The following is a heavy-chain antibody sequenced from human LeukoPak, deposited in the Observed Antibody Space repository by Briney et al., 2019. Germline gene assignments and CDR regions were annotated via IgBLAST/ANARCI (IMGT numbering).Heavy chain of an antibody. CDR3: ATSPGDSSGSTFDY. V-gene: IGHV4-30-4*01. D-gene: IGHD3-22*01. CDR2: IYYSGST. CDR1: GGSISSDDYF. J-gene: IGHJ4*02. Sequence: SETLSFTCTVSGGSISSDDYFWSWIRQPPGKGLEWIGYIYYSGSTFYNPSLKSRVTISEDTSKNQFSLKLSSVTAADTAVYYCATSPGDSSGSTFDYWGQGTLVTVSS.